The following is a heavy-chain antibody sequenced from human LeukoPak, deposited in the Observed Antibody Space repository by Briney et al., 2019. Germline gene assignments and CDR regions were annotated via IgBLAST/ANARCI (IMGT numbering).Heavy chain of an antibody. CDR1: GYTFSTYA. V-gene: IGHV1-3*01. J-gene: IGHJ4*02. Sequence: ASVKDSCKASGYTFSTYAMHWVRQAPGQRLEWMGWITAGNGNTKYSQKFQGRVTITRDTSASTAYMELSSLRSEDTAVYYCARYYYGSGSYSYYFDYWGQGTLVTVSS. D-gene: IGHD3-10*01. CDR2: ITAGNGNT. CDR3: ARYYYGSGSYSYYFDY.